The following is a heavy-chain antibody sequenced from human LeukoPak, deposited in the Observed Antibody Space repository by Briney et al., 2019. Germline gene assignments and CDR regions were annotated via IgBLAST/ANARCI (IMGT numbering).Heavy chain of an antibody. D-gene: IGHD3-22*01. CDR3: ARPRMIVVVQGMDV. V-gene: IGHV3-30-3*01. Sequence: GGSLRLSCAASGFTFSSYAMHWVRQAPGKGLEWVAVTSYDGSNKYYADSVKGRFTISRDNSKNTLYLQMNSLRAEDTAVYYCARPRMIVVVQGMDVWGKGTTVTVSS. CDR2: TSYDGSNK. J-gene: IGHJ6*03. CDR1: GFTFSSYA.